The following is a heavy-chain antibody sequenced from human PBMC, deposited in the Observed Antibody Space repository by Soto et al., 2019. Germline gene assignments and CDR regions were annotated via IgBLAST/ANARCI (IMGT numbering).Heavy chain of an antibody. D-gene: IGHD5-12*01. CDR2: IYCGGST. CDR3: AREDGYRNWFDP. V-gene: IGHV3-53*04. CDR1: GFTVSRNY. Sequence: EVQLVESGGGWSQPGGSLRLSCAASGFTVSRNYMSWFRKAPGKGLEWVSVIYCGGSTYYADPVKGRSTISRHNSKNTLYLQMNSLRAEDTAVYYCAREDGYRNWFDPWGQGTLVTVSS. J-gene: IGHJ5*02.